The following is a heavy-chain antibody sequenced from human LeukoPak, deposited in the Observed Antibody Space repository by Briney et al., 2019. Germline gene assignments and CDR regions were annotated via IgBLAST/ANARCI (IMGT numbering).Heavy chain of an antibody. J-gene: IGHJ4*02. D-gene: IGHD6-19*01. CDR3: ATWGSSAWFDY. Sequence: GESLKITCKGPGYSSSTYWIGWVRQMPGKGLEFMGIIYPGDSDTRYSPSFQGQVTISADKSISAAYLQWSSLKASDTAIYYCATWGSSAWFDYWGRGTLVTVSS. V-gene: IGHV5-51*01. CDR1: GYSSSTYW. CDR2: IYPGDSDT.